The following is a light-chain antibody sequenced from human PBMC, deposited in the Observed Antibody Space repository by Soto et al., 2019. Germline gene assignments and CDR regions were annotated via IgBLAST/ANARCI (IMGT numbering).Light chain of an antibody. J-gene: IGKJ5*01. CDR1: QSISTY. Sequence: AIRMTQSPSSLSAATGDRVTITCRASQSISTYLAWYQQKPGKAPKLLIYGASTLQSGVPSRFSGSGSGTDFTLTISCLQSEDFATYHCQQYYSNVPITFGQETRLEIK. CDR3: QQYYSNVPIT. V-gene: IGKV1-8*01. CDR2: GAS.